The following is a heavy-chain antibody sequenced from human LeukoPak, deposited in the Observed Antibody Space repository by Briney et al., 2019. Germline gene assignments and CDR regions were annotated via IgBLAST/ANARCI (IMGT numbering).Heavy chain of an antibody. Sequence: SETLSLTCTVSGGSISSYYWSWIRQPPGKGLEWIGDIYYSGSANYNPSLKSRVTISVDTSKNQFSLKLSSVTAADTAVYYCARDVDGYNFYYFDYWGQGTLVTVSS. CDR3: ARDVDGYNFYYFDY. J-gene: IGHJ4*02. CDR2: IYYSGSA. V-gene: IGHV4-59*01. CDR1: GGSISSYY. D-gene: IGHD5-24*01.